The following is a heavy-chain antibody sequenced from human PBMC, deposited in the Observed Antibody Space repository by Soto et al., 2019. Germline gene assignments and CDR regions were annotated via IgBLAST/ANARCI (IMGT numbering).Heavy chain of an antibody. Sequence: EVQLVESGGGLVQPGGSLRLSCAASGFTFSSYDMHWVRQATGKGLEWVSAIGTAGDTYYPGSVKGRFTISRENAKNSLYLEMNSLRAGDTAVYYCARELAQCAFDIWGQGTMVTVSS. CDR2: IGTAGDT. CDR3: ARELAQCAFDI. J-gene: IGHJ3*02. CDR1: GFTFSSYD. D-gene: IGHD6-13*01. V-gene: IGHV3-13*01.